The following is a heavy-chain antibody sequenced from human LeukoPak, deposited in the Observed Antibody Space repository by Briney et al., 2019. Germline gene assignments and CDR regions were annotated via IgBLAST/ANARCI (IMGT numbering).Heavy chain of an antibody. CDR1: GYTFTTYW. CDR2: IYPGDSDT. D-gene: IGHD3-22*01. V-gene: IGHV5-51*01. J-gene: IGHJ5*02. CDR3: ARHHFPLDSNNWFDP. Sequence: GESLKISCKGSGYTFTTYWIGWVRQMPGKGLEWMGIIYPGDSDTRYSPSFQGQVTISADKSISTAYLQWSSLKASDTAMYYCARHHFPLDSNNWFDPWGQGTLVTVSS.